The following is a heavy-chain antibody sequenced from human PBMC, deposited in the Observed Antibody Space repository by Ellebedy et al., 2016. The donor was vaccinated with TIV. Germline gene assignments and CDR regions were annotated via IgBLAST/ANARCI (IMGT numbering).Heavy chain of an antibody. V-gene: IGHV5-51*01. Sequence: GGSLRLXCKGSGYSFTSYWIGWVRQLPGKGLEWMGIIYPGDSDTRYSPSFQGQVTISADKSISTAYLQWSSLKASDTAMYYCARHDVGGAFDIWGQGTMVTVSS. CDR2: IYPGDSDT. D-gene: IGHD3-16*01. CDR1: GYSFTSYW. J-gene: IGHJ3*02. CDR3: ARHDVGGAFDI.